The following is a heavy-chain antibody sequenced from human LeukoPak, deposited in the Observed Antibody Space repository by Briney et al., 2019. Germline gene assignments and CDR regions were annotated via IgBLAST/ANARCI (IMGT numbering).Heavy chain of an antibody. Sequence: MPSETLSLTCTVSGGSISPYYWSWIRQSPGKGLEWIGYIYTSGSTNYNPSLKSRVTISVDTSKNQFSLKLSSVTAADTAVYYCARRTTGSGPFQHWGQGTLVTVSS. CDR2: IYTSGST. V-gene: IGHV4-4*09. CDR1: GGSISPYY. D-gene: IGHD3-10*01. CDR3: ARRTTGSGPFQH. J-gene: IGHJ1*01.